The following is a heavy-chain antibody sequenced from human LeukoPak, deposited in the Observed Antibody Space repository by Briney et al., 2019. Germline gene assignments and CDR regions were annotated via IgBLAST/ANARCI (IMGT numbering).Heavy chain of an antibody. CDR1: GSTFSSYS. CDR3: AAFSSGSAYRVNFDY. Sequence: GGSLRLSCAASGSTFSSYSMNWVRQAPGKGLERVSSISSSSSYIYYADSVKGRFTISRDNAKNSLYLQMNSLRAEDTAVYYCAAFSSGSAYRVNFDYWGQGTLVTVSS. J-gene: IGHJ4*02. CDR2: ISSSSSYI. D-gene: IGHD1-26*01. V-gene: IGHV3-21*01.